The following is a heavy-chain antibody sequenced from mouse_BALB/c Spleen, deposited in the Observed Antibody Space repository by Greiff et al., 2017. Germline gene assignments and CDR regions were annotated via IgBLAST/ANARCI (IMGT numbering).Heavy chain of an antibody. CDR1: GFTFSSYA. CDR2: ISSGGSYT. D-gene: IGHD2-14*01. Sequence: EVKLQESGGGLVKPGGSLKLSCAASGFTFSSYAMSWVRQSPGKRLEWVAEISSGGSYTYYPDTVTGRFTISRDNAKNTLYLEMSSLRSEDTAMYYCAREGYDAAWWAYWGQGTLVTVSA. V-gene: IGHV5-9-4*01. CDR3: AREGYDAAWWAY. J-gene: IGHJ3*01.